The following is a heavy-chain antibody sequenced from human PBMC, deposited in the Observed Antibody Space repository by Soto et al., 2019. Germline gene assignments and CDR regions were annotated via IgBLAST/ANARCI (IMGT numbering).Heavy chain of an antibody. V-gene: IGHV3-23*01. Sequence: GGSLRLSCAAFGFSFNNYAMNWVRQAPGQGLEWVSTISDSGSTYYADSVKGRFTISRDNSKNTLYLQMKSLRAEDTAVYFCAKDVGGHYCTPTSCLYFFHSWGRGTLVTVSS. CDR1: GFSFNNYA. J-gene: IGHJ4*02. D-gene: IGHD2-2*01. CDR2: ISDSGST. CDR3: AKDVGGHYCTPTSCLYFFHS.